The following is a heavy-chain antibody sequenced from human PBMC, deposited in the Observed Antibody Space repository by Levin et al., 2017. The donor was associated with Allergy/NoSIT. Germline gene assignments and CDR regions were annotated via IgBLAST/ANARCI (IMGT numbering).Heavy chain of an antibody. Sequence: GGSLRLSCAASRFTVSSNYMAYVRQAPGQGLEWVSLLYASGATYYADSVKGRFTISRDKSKNTVYLQMSSLRVEDTAVYHCARVDSGYVPVDSWGHGTLVTVSS. J-gene: IGHJ5*01. D-gene: IGHD5-12*01. CDR3: ARVDSGYVPVDS. V-gene: IGHV3-53*01. CDR1: RFTVSSNY. CDR2: LYASGAT.